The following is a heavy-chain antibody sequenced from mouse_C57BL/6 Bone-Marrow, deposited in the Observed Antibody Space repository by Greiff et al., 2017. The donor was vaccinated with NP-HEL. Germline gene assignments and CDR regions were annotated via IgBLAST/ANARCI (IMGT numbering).Heavy chain of an antibody. CDR1: GYTFTSYG. V-gene: IGHV1-81*01. CDR3: ATRRERFDY. CDR2: IYPRNGDT. Sequence: VQLQQSGAELARPGASVKMSCKASGYTFTSYGMRWVKQSPGQGLEWIGDIYPRNGDTSYNQKFKGKATLTAAKSSSTAYMELRSLTSEDSAVYYWATRRERFDYWGQGTTLTAAS. J-gene: IGHJ2*01.